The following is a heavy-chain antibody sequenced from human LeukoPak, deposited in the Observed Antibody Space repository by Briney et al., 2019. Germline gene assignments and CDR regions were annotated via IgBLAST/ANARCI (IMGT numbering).Heavy chain of an antibody. CDR1: GFTFSSYW. CDR3: AREGIAAAGTYYYYYGMDV. D-gene: IGHD6-13*01. CDR2: INSDGSST. V-gene: IGHV3-74*01. J-gene: IGHJ6*02. Sequence: GGSLRLSCAASGFTFSSYWMHWVRQAPGKRLVWVSRINSDGSSTSYADSVKGRFTISRDNAKNTLYLQMNSLRAEDTAVYYCAREGIAAAGTYYYYYGMDVWGQGTTVTVSS.